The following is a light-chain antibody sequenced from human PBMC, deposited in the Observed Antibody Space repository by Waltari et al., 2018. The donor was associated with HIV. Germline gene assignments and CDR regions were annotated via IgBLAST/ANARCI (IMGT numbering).Light chain of an antibody. CDR1: QSVSSY. J-gene: IGKJ4*02. Sequence: EIVLTQSPATLSLSPGERATLSCRASQSVSSYLAWYQQKPGQAPRLLIYDASNRATGIPARLSGGGSGTDFTLTISSLEPEDLAVYYCQQRSNWPPLFGGGTKVEIK. CDR3: QQRSNWPPL. V-gene: IGKV3-11*01. CDR2: DAS.